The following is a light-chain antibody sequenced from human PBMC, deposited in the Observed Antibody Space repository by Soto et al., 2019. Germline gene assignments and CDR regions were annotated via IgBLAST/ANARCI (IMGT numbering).Light chain of an antibody. CDR3: HQYSSSPRT. CDR2: DAS. Sequence: EIVLTQSPATLSLSPGERATLSCGASQSVNRSSLAWYQQKPGLAPSLLIYDASTRATGIPDRFSGSGSGTDFTLTISRLEPEDFAVYYCHQYSSSPRTFGQGTKVEIK. CDR1: QSVNRSS. V-gene: IGKV3D-20*01. J-gene: IGKJ1*01.